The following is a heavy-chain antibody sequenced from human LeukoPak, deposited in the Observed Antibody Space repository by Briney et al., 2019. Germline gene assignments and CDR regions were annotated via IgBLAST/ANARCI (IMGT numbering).Heavy chain of an antibody. V-gene: IGHV4-59*01. Sequence: PSETLSLTCTVSGASISSYYWGWIRQPPGKGLEWIGYTYYSGSTNYNPSLKSRVTISVDTSKNQFSLRLSSVTAADTAVYYCARHRYYYDSSGYYYQPWGQGTLVTVSS. CDR1: GASISSYY. CDR2: TYYSGST. CDR3: ARHRYYYDSSGYYYQP. J-gene: IGHJ5*02. D-gene: IGHD3-22*01.